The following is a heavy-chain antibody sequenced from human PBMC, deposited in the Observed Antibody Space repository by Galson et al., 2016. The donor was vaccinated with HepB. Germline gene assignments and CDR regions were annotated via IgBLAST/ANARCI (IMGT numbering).Heavy chain of an antibody. Sequence: SLRLSCAASGFTFSSHAMTWVRQAPGKGLEWVSVISGSGGSTYYADSVKGRFTISRDNSKNTLYLQMNSLRADDTAVYYCAKGQWLVVGWYFDFWGQGTLVTVSA. J-gene: IGHJ4*02. V-gene: IGHV3-23*01. CDR1: GFTFSSHA. CDR2: ISGSGGST. CDR3: AKGQWLVVGWYFDF. D-gene: IGHD6-19*01.